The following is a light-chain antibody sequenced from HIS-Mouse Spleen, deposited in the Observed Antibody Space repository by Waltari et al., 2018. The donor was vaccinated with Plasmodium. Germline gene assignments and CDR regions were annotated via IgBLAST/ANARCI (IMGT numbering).Light chain of an antibody. Sequence: EIVLTQSPATLSLSPGERATLSFRASQSVSSYLAWYQQKPGQAPRLLIYYVSTRATGIPARFSGSGSGTDFTLTIRSLEPEDFAVYYCQQRSNWPRVLTFGGGTKVEIK. V-gene: IGKV3-11*01. CDR3: QQRSNWPRVLT. CDR1: QSVSSY. CDR2: YVS. J-gene: IGKJ4*01.